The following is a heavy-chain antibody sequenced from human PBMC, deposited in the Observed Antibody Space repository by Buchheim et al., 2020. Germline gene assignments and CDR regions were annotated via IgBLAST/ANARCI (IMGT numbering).Heavy chain of an antibody. CDR1: GGSISSGSYY. V-gene: IGHV4-61*02. Sequence: QVQLQESGPGLVKPSQTLSLTCTVSGGSISSGSYYWSWIRQPAGKGLEWIGRIYTSGSTNYNPSLKSRVTISVDTSKNQFSLKLSSVTAADTAVYYCAREAYCGGDCYGWYFDLWGRGTL. D-gene: IGHD2-21*01. CDR3: AREAYCGGDCYGWYFDL. CDR2: IYTSGST. J-gene: IGHJ2*01.